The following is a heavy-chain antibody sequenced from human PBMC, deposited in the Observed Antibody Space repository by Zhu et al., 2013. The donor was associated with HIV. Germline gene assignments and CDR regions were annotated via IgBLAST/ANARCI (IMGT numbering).Heavy chain of an antibody. CDR2: IIPIFGTA. CDR1: GGTFSSYA. J-gene: IGHJ6*02. CDR3: ARGPLVGCGGDCSHAYYYYYYGMDV. D-gene: IGHD2-21*02. Sequence: QVQLVQSGAEVKKPGSSVKVSCKASGGTFSSYAISWVRQAPGQGLEWMGGIIPIFGTANYAQKFQGRVTITADESTSTAYMELSSLRSEDTAVYYCARGPLVGCGGDCSHAYYYYYYGMDVWGQGTTVTVSS. V-gene: IGHV1-69*01.